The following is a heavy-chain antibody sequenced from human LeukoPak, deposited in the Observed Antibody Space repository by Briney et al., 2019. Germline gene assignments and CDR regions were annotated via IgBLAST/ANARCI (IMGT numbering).Heavy chain of an antibody. CDR1: GFTFSDYA. Sequence: GGSLRLSCAVSGFTFSDYAMNWVRQAPGEGLEWVSGISGSGGSTYYADSVKGRFTISRDNSKNTLYLQMSSLRAEDTAVYYCAKDQSSGNYGTRSFDYWGQGTLVTVSS. CDR3: AKDQSSGNYGTRSFDY. J-gene: IGHJ4*02. CDR2: ISGSGGST. D-gene: IGHD3-10*01. V-gene: IGHV3-23*01.